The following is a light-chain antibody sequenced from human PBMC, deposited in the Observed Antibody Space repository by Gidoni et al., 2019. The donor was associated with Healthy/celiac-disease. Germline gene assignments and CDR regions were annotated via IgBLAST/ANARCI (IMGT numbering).Light chain of an antibody. CDR1: QRVSSN. CDR2: GAS. Sequence: EIVMTQSPATLSVSPGERATLACRASQRVSSNLAWYQQKPGQAPRLLIYGASTRATGIPARFSGSGSGTEFTLTISSLQSEDFAVYYCQQYNNWPQTFXXXTKVEIK. V-gene: IGKV3-15*01. J-gene: IGKJ1*01. CDR3: QQYNNWPQT.